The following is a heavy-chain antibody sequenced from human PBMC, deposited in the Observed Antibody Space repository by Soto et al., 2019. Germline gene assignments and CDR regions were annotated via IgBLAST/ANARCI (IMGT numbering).Heavy chain of an antibody. CDR3: ARTPDI. J-gene: IGHJ3*02. V-gene: IGHV4-39*07. Sequence: ETLSLTCTVSGGSISSSSYFWGWIRQPPGKGLEWIGTIYHSGSTYYNPSLKSRVTISVDRSKNQFSLKLSSVTAADTAVYYCARTPDIWGQGTMVTVSS. CDR2: IYHSGST. CDR1: GGSISSSSYF.